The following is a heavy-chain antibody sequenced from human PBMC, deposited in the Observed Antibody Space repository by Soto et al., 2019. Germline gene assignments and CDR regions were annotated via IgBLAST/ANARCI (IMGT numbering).Heavy chain of an antibody. V-gene: IGHV3-33*01. D-gene: IGHD3-22*01. CDR1: GFTFSSYG. CDR3: ARVKERYYDSSGYYNWFDP. CDR2: IWYDGSNK. Sequence: PGGSLRLSCAASGFTFSSYGMHWVRQAPGKGLEWVAVIWYDGSNKYYADSVKGRFTISRDNSKNTLYLQMNSLRAEDTAVYYCARVKERYYDSSGYYNWFDPWGQGTLVTVSS. J-gene: IGHJ5*02.